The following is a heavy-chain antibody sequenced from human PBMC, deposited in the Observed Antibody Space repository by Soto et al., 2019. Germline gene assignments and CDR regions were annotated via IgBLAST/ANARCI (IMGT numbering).Heavy chain of an antibody. CDR1: GFSRSTYGVA. D-gene: IGHD6-19*01. J-gene: IGHJ5*02. CDR2: IYWDDDK. CDR3: AHAITYYSGWFQNWFAP. V-gene: IGHV2-5*02. Sequence: QITLKASGPALVQPTQTLTLTCTVSGFSRSTYGVAVGWISPPPGTALEWYGVIYWDDDKRYSPSLKSRLTRTRDTSTNQGVSTLTNMDPVDTATYYCAHAITYYSGWFQNWFAPWGQGTLVTVSS.